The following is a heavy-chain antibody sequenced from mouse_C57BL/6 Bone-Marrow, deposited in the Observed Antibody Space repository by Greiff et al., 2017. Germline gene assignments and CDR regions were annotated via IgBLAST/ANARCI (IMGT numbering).Heavy chain of an antibody. D-gene: IGHD1-3*01. CDR3: ARQSGGLPYYFDY. CDR2: INSDGGST. CDR1: EYEFPSHD. Sequence: EVQGVESGGGLVQPGESLKLSCESNEYEFPSHDMSWVRKTPEKRLELVAAINSDGGSTYYPDTMERRFIISIDNTKKTLYLQLSSLRSEDTAVXYGARQSGGLPYYFDYWGQGTTLTVSS. V-gene: IGHV5-2*01. J-gene: IGHJ2*01.